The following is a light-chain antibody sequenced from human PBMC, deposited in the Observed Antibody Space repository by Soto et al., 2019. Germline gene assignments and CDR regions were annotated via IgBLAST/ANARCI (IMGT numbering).Light chain of an antibody. CDR1: QSLMHSDGNTY. CDR2: EVS. J-gene: IGKJ1*01. CDR3: TQGTHWPWT. Sequence: DVVMTQSPLSLPVTLGQPASISCRSSQSLMHSDGNTYLNWFQQRPGQSPRRLIYEVSDRDSGVPDRFSGSGSGTDFTLKISRVEAEDVGVYYCTQGTHWPWTFGQGTEVEIK. V-gene: IGKV2-30*02.